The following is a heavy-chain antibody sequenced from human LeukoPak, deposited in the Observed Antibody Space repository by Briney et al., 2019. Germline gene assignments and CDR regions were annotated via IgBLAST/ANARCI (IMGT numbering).Heavy chain of an antibody. CDR3: VGNDFYFFDY. CDR2: IYYTGAA. CDR1: GGSINTINHY. J-gene: IGHJ4*02. Sequence: SETLSLTCSVSGGSINTINHYWGWIRQPPGKGLEWIATIYYTGAAYSDPSLKSRVPISIDTSKNHFSLRLTSVTAADTAVYYCVGNDFYFFDYWGQGMLATVSS. V-gene: IGHV4-39*02. D-gene: IGHD3-3*01.